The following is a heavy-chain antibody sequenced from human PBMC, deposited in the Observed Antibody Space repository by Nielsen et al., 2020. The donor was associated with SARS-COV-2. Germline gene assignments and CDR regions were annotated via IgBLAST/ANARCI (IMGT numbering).Heavy chain of an antibody. CDR2: IYSGGSST. D-gene: IGHD1-26*01. CDR3: AKGEVGATPDAFDI. V-gene: IGHV3-23*03. Sequence: GGSLRLSCAASGFTFSSYAMSWVRQAPGKGLEWVSVIYSGGSSTYYADSVKGRFTISRDNSKNTLYLQMNSLRAEDTAVYYCAKGEVGATPDAFDIWGQGTMVTVSS. CDR1: GFTFSSYA. J-gene: IGHJ3*02.